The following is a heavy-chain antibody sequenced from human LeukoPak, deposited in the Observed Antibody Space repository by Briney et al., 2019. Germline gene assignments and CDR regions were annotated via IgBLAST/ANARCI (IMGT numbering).Heavy chain of an antibody. CDR2: FDPEDGET. Sequence: ASVKVSCKVSGYTLTELSMHWVRQAPGKGLEWMGGFDPEDGETIYAQKFQGRVTMTEDTSTETAYMELSSLRSEDTAVYYCATGDSSSWYPHYWGQGTLVTVSS. D-gene: IGHD6-13*01. CDR1: GYTLTELS. J-gene: IGHJ4*02. CDR3: ATGDSSSWYPHY. V-gene: IGHV1-24*01.